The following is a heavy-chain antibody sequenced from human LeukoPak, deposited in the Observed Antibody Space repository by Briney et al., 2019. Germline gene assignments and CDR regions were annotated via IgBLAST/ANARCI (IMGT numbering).Heavy chain of an antibody. V-gene: IGHV4-59*01. CDR3: ARAIDSSGWSIYYFDY. CDR2: VYYSGST. J-gene: IGHJ4*02. D-gene: IGHD6-19*01. CDR1: GDSISSYS. Sequence: SETLSLTCTVSGDSISSYSWSWIPQPPGKGLEWLGYVYYSGSTNYNPSLKSRVTISVDTSKNQFSLKLSSVTAADTAVYYCARAIDSSGWSIYYFDYWGQGTLVTVSS.